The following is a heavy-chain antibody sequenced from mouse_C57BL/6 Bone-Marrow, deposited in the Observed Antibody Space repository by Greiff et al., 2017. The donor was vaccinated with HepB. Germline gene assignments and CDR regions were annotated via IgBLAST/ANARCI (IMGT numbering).Heavy chain of an antibody. Sequence: DVHLVESGAELVRPGASVKFSCTASGFNIKDDYMHWVKQRPEQGLEWIGWIDPENGDTEYASKFQGKATITADTSSNTAYLQLSSLASEDTDVYCCTTVGGNYYFDYWGQGTTLTDSS. CDR1: GFNIKDDY. V-gene: IGHV14-4*01. J-gene: IGHJ2*01. D-gene: IGHD2-1*01. CDR2: IDPENGDT. CDR3: TTVGGNYYFDY.